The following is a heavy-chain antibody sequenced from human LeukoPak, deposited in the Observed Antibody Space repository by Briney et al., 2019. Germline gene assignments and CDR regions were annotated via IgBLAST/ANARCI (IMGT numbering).Heavy chain of an antibody. Sequence: GESLKISCQVSGYTFTNYWVAWVRQMPGKGLEWMGSIYPSDSDTRYSSSFQGQISISADKSITTAYLQWSSLKASDTTIYYCARCGFSDGHCYYFDYWGQGALVTVSS. CDR3: ARCGFSDGHCYYFDY. V-gene: IGHV5-51*01. CDR2: IYPSDSDT. J-gene: IGHJ4*02. CDR1: GYTFTNYW. D-gene: IGHD2-21*01.